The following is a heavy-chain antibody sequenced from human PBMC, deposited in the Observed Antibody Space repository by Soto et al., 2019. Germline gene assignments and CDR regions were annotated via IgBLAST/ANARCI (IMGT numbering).Heavy chain of an antibody. CDR2: IIPILGIA. V-gene: IGHV1-69*08. Sequence: QVQLVQSGAEVKKPGSSVKVSCKASGGTFSNYTISWVRQAPGQGLEWMGRIIPILGIANYAQKFQGRVTIIAANYTSTAYMELSSLSSEDTAVYYCAGEGVGATPVDYWGQGTLVTVSS. CDR1: GGTFSNYT. J-gene: IGHJ4*02. CDR3: AGEGVGATPVDY. D-gene: IGHD1-26*01.